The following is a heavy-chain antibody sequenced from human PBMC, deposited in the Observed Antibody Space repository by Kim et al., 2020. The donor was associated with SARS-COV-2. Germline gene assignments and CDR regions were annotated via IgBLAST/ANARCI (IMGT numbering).Heavy chain of an antibody. CDR1: GFTFDDYA. CDR3: AKDRGGSWYGISGDY. J-gene: IGHJ4*02. V-gene: IGHV3-9*01. CDR2: ISWNSGSI. Sequence: GGSLRLSCAASGFTFDDYAMHWVRQAPGKGLEWVSGISWNSGSIGHADSVKGRFTISRDNAKNSLYLQMNSLRAEDTALYYCAKDRGGSWYGISGDYWGQGTLVTVSS. D-gene: IGHD6-13*01.